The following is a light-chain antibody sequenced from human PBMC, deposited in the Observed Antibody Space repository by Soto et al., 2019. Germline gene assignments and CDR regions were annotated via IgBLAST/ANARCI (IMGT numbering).Light chain of an antibody. J-gene: IGKJ1*01. V-gene: IGKV1-5*01. Sequence: DIQMTQSPSTLSASVGDRVTITCRASQSISSWLAWYQQKPGKAPKLLIYDASSLESGVPSRFSGSASGTDFTLTITSLQPEDPATYYCLQDHIYPWTFGQGTKVDI. CDR1: QSISSW. CDR3: LQDHIYPWT. CDR2: DAS.